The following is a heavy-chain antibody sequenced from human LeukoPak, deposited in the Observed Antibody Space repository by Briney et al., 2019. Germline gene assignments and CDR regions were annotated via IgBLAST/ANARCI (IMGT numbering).Heavy chain of an antibody. Sequence: SLRLSCAASGFTFDDYAMHWVRQTPGKGLEWVSGINWNSDKIAYADSVKGRFTISRDNANKSLYLQMNGLRTEDTALYYCAKDMRKKSDYPSFDSWGQGTQVTVSS. V-gene: IGHV3-9*01. CDR1: GFTFDDYA. CDR2: INWNSDKI. CDR3: AKDMRKKSDYPSFDS. D-gene: IGHD4-17*01. J-gene: IGHJ4*02.